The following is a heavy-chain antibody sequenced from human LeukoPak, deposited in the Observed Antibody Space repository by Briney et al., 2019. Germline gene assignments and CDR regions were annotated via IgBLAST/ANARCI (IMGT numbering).Heavy chain of an antibody. CDR1: GFPFSSYS. CDR3: ARDPYSSTWSYGMDV. CDR2: IRGSDNI. J-gene: IGHJ6*02. Sequence: GGSLRLSCAASGFPFSSYSMNWVRQAPGKGLEWVSYIRGSDNIYYADSVKGRFTISRDNAKNSLFLQMNTLRAEDTAVYYCARDPYSSTWSYGMDVWGQGTTVTVSS. V-gene: IGHV3-21*05. D-gene: IGHD6-6*01.